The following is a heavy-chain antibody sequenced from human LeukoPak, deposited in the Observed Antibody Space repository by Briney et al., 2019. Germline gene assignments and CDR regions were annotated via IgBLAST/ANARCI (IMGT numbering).Heavy chain of an antibody. D-gene: IGHD5-24*01. CDR1: GFTFSNYW. J-gene: IGHJ4*02. Sequence: GGSLRLSCAASGFTFSNYWMNWVRQAPGKGLEWVANIDQDGSEIYYVDSVKGRFTISRDNAKNSLYLQMNSLRAEDTAVYYCAREMATHSDFDYWGQGTLVTVSS. CDR3: AREMATHSDFDY. V-gene: IGHV3-7*01. CDR2: IDQDGSEI.